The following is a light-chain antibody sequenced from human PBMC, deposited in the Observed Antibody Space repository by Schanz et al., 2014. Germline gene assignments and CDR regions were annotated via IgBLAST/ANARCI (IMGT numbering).Light chain of an antibody. CDR1: QDISSTF. J-gene: IGKJ1*01. CDR2: STS. CDR3: QQYGRSLWT. V-gene: IGKV3-20*01. Sequence: EIVLTQSPGTLSLSPGERATLSCRASQDISSTFLSWYQQKPGHAPRLLIYSTSSRATGIPDRFSGSGSGTDFTLTISRLEPEDFAVYYCQQYGRSLWTFGQGTKVEIK.